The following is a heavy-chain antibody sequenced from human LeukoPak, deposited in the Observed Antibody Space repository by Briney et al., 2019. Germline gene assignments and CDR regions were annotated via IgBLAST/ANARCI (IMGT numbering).Heavy chain of an antibody. CDR1: GFTFSGYG. V-gene: IGHV3-33*01. Sequence: GRSLRLSCAASGFTFSGYGMHCGRQAPGKGLEWVAIIWYDGSNKYFADSVKGRFTISRDNSRNTLYLQMNSLRAADTTVYYCARIGCSGNNCYAYYYYGMDVSGQGTTVTVSS. CDR3: ARIGCSGNNCYAYYYYGMDV. J-gene: IGHJ6*02. D-gene: IGHD2-2*01. CDR2: IWYDGSNK.